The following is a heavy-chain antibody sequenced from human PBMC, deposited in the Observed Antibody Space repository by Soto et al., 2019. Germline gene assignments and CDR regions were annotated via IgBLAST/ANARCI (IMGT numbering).Heavy chain of an antibody. CDR2: IYYSGST. V-gene: IGHV4-59*01. CDR3: ARVGSVTTLFDY. J-gene: IGHJ4*02. Sequence: SSETLSLTCTVSGGSISSYYWSWIRQPPGKGLEWIGYIYYSGSTNYNPSLKSRVTISVDTSKNQFSLKLSSVTAADTAVYYCARVGSVTTLFDYWGQGTLVTVSS. CDR1: GGSISSYY. D-gene: IGHD4-17*01.